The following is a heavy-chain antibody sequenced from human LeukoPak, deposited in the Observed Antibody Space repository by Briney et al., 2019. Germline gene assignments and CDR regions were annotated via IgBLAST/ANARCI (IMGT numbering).Heavy chain of an antibody. CDR2: IYYSGST. CDR3: AREGYCSSTSCYGRRPRLDY. Sequence: SETLSLTCTVSGDSISSSSYHWGWIRQPPGKGLEWIGSIYYSGSTYYNPSLKSRVTISVDTSKNQFSLKLSSVTAADTAVYYCAREGYCSSTSCYGRRPRLDYWGQGTLVTVSS. D-gene: IGHD2-2*01. J-gene: IGHJ4*02. V-gene: IGHV4-39*01. CDR1: GDSISSSSYH.